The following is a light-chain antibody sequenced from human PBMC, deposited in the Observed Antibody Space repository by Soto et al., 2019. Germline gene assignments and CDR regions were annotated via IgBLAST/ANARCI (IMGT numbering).Light chain of an antibody. CDR3: QQYGSSST. V-gene: IGKV3-20*01. CDR2: DAS. Sequence: EMVLTQSPGTLSLSPGERATLSCRASQSVSSSFLAWYQQRAGQAPRLLIYDASSRATGIPDRFSGSGSGTDFTLTISRLEPEDFAVYYCQQYGSSSTFGQGTKVEIK. J-gene: IGKJ1*01. CDR1: QSVSSSF.